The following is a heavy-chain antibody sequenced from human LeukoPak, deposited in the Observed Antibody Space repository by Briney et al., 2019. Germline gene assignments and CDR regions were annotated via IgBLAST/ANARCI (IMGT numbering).Heavy chain of an antibody. Sequence: SQTLSLTCTVSGYSISSGYYWGWIRQPPGKGLEWIGSIYHSGSTYYNPSLKSRVTISVDTSKNQFPLKLGSVTAADTAVYYCAREGDSNSVGWFDPWGQGTLVTVSS. D-gene: IGHD6-13*01. V-gene: IGHV4-38-2*02. J-gene: IGHJ5*02. CDR2: IYHSGST. CDR3: AREGDSNSVGWFDP. CDR1: GYSISSGYY.